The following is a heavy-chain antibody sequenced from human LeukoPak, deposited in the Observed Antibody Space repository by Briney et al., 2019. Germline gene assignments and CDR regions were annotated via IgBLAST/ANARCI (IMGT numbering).Heavy chain of an antibody. Sequence: GASVKVSCKVSGGTFSSYAISWVRQAPGQGLEWMGRIIPILGIANYAQKFQGRVTITADKSTSTAYMELSSLRSEDTAVYYCARDTELQLGYFDYWGQGTLVTVSS. CDR1: GGTFSSYA. CDR2: IIPILGIA. V-gene: IGHV1-69*04. CDR3: ARDTELQLGYFDY. D-gene: IGHD1-7*01. J-gene: IGHJ4*02.